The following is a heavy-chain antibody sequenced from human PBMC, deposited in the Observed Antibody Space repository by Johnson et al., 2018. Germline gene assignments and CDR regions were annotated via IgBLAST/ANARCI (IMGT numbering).Heavy chain of an antibody. V-gene: IGHV1-8*01. Sequence: QVQLVESGAEVKKPGASXKVSCKASGYTFTSYDINWVRQATGQGLEWMGWMNPNSGNTGYAQKFQGRVTMTRNTSISTAYMELSSLRSEDTAVYYCARGRFYYDSSGSRPYAFDIWGQGTMVTVSS. J-gene: IGHJ3*02. CDR2: MNPNSGNT. D-gene: IGHD3-22*01. CDR1: GYTFTSYD. CDR3: ARGRFYYDSSGSRPYAFDI.